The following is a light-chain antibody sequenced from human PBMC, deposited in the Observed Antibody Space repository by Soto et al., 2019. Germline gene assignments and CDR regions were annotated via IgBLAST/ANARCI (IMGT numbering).Light chain of an antibody. Sequence: QSALTQPASVSGSPGQSITISCTGTSTDVGGYNYVSWYQQHPGKAPKLMIYEVSNRPSGVSNRFSGSKSGNTASLTISWLQAEDEADYYCSSYTISSAPSVFGTGTKVTVL. V-gene: IGLV2-14*01. CDR3: SSYTISSAPSV. CDR1: STDVGGYNY. J-gene: IGLJ1*01. CDR2: EVS.